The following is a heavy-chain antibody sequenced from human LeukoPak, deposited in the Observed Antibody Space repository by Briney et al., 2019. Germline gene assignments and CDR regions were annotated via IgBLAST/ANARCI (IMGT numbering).Heavy chain of an antibody. CDR3: ARDLWGSYRYPFDY. Sequence: PGRSLRLSCAVSGFTFSAYAMHWVRQAPGKGLEWVAVISYDESNKYYADSVKGRFTISRDNSKNTLYLQMNSQRPDDTAVYYCARDLWGSYRYPFDYGGQGTLVTVSS. CDR1: GFTFSAYA. CDR2: ISYDESNK. J-gene: IGHJ4*02. V-gene: IGHV3-30*04. D-gene: IGHD3-16*02.